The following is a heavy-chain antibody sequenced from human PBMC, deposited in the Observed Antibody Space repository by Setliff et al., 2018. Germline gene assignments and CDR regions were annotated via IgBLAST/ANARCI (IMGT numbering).Heavy chain of an antibody. CDR3: ARLSYYGSGSYYDFDS. D-gene: IGHD3-10*01. CDR1: GYSISSGYY. V-gene: IGHV4-38-2*01. Sequence: SETLSLTCAVSGYSISSGYYWDWIRQSPGEGLEWFANIHYNGNLYYNPSLKNRATISMDTSKIQFSLKLISVTAADTAVYYCARLSYYGSGSYYDFDSWGQGTLVTVSS. CDR2: IHYNGNL. J-gene: IGHJ4*02.